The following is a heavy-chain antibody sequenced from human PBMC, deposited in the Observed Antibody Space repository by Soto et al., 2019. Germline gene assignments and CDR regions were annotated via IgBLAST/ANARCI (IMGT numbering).Heavy chain of an antibody. V-gene: IGHV1-3*01. Sequence: ASVKVSCKAAGYAFTSYAMHWVRQAPGQRLEWMGWINAGNGNTKYSQKFQGRVTITRDTSASTAYMELSSLRSEDTAVYYCARDRKVRGDDYWGQGTLVTVSS. D-gene: IGHD3-10*01. CDR2: INAGNGNT. CDR3: ARDRKVRGDDY. CDR1: GYAFTSYA. J-gene: IGHJ4*02.